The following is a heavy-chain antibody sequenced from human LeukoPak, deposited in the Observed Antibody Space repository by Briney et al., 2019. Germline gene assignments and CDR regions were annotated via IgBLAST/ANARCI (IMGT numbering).Heavy chain of an antibody. Sequence: GGSLRLSCAGSGFTFSSYTMNWVRQAPGKGLEWVAVISYDGSNKYYADSVKGRFTISRDNSKNTLYLQMNSLRAEDTAVYYCARDSSSTEIYYFDYWGQGTLVTVSS. J-gene: IGHJ4*02. CDR3: ARDSSSTEIYYFDY. CDR2: ISYDGSNK. V-gene: IGHV3-30-3*01. D-gene: IGHD6-13*01. CDR1: GFTFSSYT.